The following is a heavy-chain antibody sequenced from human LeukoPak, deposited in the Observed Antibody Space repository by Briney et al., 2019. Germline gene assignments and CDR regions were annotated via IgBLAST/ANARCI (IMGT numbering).Heavy chain of an antibody. J-gene: IGHJ3*02. V-gene: IGHV3-7*01. CDR1: GFTFSSYA. CDR3: ARDSTSCRGCAFDI. D-gene: IGHD2-2*01. CDR2: LNRDGSER. Sequence: PGGSLRLSCAASGFTFSSYAMHWVRQVPGKGLEWVANLNRDGSERQYVDSVKGRFTISRDNAKNSLYLQMNSLRAEDTALYYCARDSTSCRGCAFDIWGQGTMVTVSS.